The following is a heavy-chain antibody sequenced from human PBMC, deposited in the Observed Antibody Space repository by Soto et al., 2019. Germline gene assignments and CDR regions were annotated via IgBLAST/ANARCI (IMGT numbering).Heavy chain of an antibody. J-gene: IGHJ4*02. V-gene: IGHV1-8*01. CDR1: GYTFTSYD. CDR2: MNPNSGNT. D-gene: IGHD2-8*01. Sequence: ASVKVSCKASGYTFTSYDINWVRQATGQGLEWMGWMNPNSGNTGYAQKFQGRVTVTRNTSISTAYMELSSLRSEDTAVYYCARGLSTRGYARAIGYWGQGALVTVSS. CDR3: ARGLSTRGYARAIGY.